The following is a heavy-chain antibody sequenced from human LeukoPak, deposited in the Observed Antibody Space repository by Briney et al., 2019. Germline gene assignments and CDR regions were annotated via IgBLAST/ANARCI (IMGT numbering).Heavy chain of an antibody. CDR1: GFTFGDYA. J-gene: IGHJ4*02. Sequence: GGSLRLSCTASGFTFGDYAMSWFRQAPGKGLEWVGFIRSKAYGGTTEYAASVKGRFTISRDDSKSIAYLQMNSLKTEDTAVYYCTGVDSSGYYSLGYWGQGTLVTVSS. D-gene: IGHD3-22*01. CDR3: TGVDSSGYYSLGY. V-gene: IGHV3-49*03. CDR2: IRSKAYGGTT.